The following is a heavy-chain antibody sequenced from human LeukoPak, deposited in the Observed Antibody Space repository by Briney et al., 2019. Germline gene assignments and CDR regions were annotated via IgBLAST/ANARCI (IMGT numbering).Heavy chain of an antibody. CDR2: MNPNSGNT. V-gene: IGHV1-8*01. D-gene: IGHD3-3*01. Sequence: ASVKVSCKVSGYTLTELSMHWVRQAPGKGLEWMGWMNPNSGNTGYAQKLQGRVTMTRNTSISTAYMELSSLRSEDTAVYYCARGQYYDFWSGYYALGGNWFDPWGQGTLVTVSS. CDR1: GYTLTELS. CDR3: ARGQYYDFWSGYYALGGNWFDP. J-gene: IGHJ5*02.